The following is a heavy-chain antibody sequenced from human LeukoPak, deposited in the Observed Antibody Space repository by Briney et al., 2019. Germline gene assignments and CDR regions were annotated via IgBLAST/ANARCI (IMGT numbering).Heavy chain of an antibody. CDR2: ISSGSSYI. CDR3: SASHSSSWSSYFDY. V-gene: IGHV3-11*06. CDR1: GFSFGDFY. Sequence: GGSLRLSCAASGFSFGDFYMTWVRQAPGKGLEWVSFISSGSSYIYYADSVKGRFTISRDNAKNSLYLQMSSLRAEDTAVYYCSASHSSSWSSYFDYWGQGTLVTVSS. D-gene: IGHD6-13*01. J-gene: IGHJ4*02.